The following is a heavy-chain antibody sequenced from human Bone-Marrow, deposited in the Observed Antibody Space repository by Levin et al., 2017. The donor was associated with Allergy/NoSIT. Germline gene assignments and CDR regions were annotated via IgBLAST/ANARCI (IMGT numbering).Heavy chain of an antibody. CDR2: ISYSGST. V-gene: IGHV4-31*03. CDR3: ARAVTYCGGDCYAHYFDY. Sequence: SETLSLTCTVSGGSISSSNFFWSWIRQHPRKGLELIGYISYSGSTYYNPSLKSRLSISKDTSKNQFSLRLNSVTAADTAVYYCARAVTYCGGDCYAHYFDYWGQGILVTISS. D-gene: IGHD2-21*02. J-gene: IGHJ4*02. CDR1: GGSISSSNFF.